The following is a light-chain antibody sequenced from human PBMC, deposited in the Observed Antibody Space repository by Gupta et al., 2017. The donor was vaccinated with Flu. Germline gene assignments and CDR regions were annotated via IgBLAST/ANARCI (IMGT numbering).Light chain of an antibody. Sequence: EIVMMQSPATLSVSPGERATLSCRASPRISSKVAWYQQKPGQAPRLLIYDAYTRPTGVPVRFSGGGSGTEFTLTINSLQSEDFAIYYCQQYDTWPPWTLGQGTKVEIK. CDR2: DAY. J-gene: IGKJ1*01. V-gene: IGKV3-15*01. CDR1: PRISSK. CDR3: QQYDTWPPWT.